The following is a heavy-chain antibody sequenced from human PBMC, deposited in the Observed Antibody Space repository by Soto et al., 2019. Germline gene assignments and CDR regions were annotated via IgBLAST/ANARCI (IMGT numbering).Heavy chain of an antibody. V-gene: IGHV4-34*01. CDR3: ARDRPLRGGYDPREGFGY. D-gene: IGHD5-12*01. CDR2: INHSGST. CDR1: GGSFSGYY. Sequence: QVQLQQWGAGLLKPSETLSLTCAVYGGSFSGYYWSWIRQPPGKGLEWIGEINHSGSTNYNPSLKSRVTISVDPSKNQFSLKLSSVTAADTAVYYCARDRPLRGGYDPREGFGYWGQGTLVTVSS. J-gene: IGHJ4*02.